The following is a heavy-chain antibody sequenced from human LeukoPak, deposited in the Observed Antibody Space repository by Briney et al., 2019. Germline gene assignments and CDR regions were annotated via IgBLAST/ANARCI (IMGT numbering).Heavy chain of an antibody. Sequence: SETLSLTCTVSGGSISSSSYYWGWIRQHPGKGLEWIGYIYYSGSTYYNPSLKSRVTISVDTSKNKFSLKLSSVTAADTAVYYCARAMVRGLVDYWGQGTLVTV. V-gene: IGHV4-31*03. CDR2: IYYSGST. CDR1: GGSISSSSYY. D-gene: IGHD3-10*01. CDR3: ARAMVRGLVDY. J-gene: IGHJ4*02.